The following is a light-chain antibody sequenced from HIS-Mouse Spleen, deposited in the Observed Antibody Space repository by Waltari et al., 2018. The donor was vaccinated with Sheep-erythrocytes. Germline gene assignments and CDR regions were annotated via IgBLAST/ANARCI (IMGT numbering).Light chain of an antibody. Sequence: LAQPSPASGVSGPAVTLLLTGNQRCGWGFYFFSWYQQHPGKTPKLKIYEVSKRPSGVPDRFSGSKSGNTASLTVSGLQAEDEADYYCSSYAGSNNWVFGGGTKLTVL. V-gene: IGLV2-8*01. CDR1: RCGWGFYF. CDR3: SSYAGSNNWV. CDR2: EVS. J-gene: IGLJ3*02.